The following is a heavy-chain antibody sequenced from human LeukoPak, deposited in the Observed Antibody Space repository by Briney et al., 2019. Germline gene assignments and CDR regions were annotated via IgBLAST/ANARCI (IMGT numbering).Heavy chain of an antibody. V-gene: IGHV3-23*01. Sequence: GGSLRLSCVGSGFTFSSYAMNWVRQAPGKELEWVSTINGGGGSTYYADSVQGRFTISRDNSRNTVYLQMNSLRAEDTAVYYCAKAPQTIAREYYFDYWGQGTLVTVSS. J-gene: IGHJ4*02. CDR2: INGGGGST. D-gene: IGHD1-1*01. CDR3: AKAPQTIAREYYFDY. CDR1: GFTFSSYA.